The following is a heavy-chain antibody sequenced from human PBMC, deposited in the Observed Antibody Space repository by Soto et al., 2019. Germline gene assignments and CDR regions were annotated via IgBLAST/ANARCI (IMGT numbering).Heavy chain of an antibody. V-gene: IGHV4-61*02. J-gene: IGHJ6*02. Sequence: SETLSLTCTVSGGSISSSSYYWSWIRQPAGKGLEWIGRIYTSGSTNYNPSLKSRVTMSVDTSKNQFSLKLSSVTAADTAVYYCARDCFRGSSSLCYYGMDVWGQGTTVTVSS. CDR3: ARDCFRGSSSLCYYGMDV. D-gene: IGHD6-13*01. CDR1: GGSISSSSYY. CDR2: IYTSGST.